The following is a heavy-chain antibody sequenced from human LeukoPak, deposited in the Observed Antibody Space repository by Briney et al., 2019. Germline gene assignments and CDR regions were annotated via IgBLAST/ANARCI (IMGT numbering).Heavy chain of an antibody. CDR3: ARDFAAGQYYYDSSGSIGGY. Sequence: MPGGSLRLSCAASGFTFSDYYMSWIRQAPGKGLEWVSYISSSGSTIYYADSVKGRFTISRDNAKNSLYLQMNSLRAEDTAVYYCARDFAAGQYYYDSSGSIGGYWGQGILVTVSS. V-gene: IGHV3-11*04. D-gene: IGHD3-22*01. CDR1: GFTFSDYY. CDR2: ISSSGSTI. J-gene: IGHJ4*02.